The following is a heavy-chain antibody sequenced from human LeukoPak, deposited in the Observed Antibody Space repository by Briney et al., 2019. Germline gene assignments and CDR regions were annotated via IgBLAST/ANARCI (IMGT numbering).Heavy chain of an antibody. CDR1: GFTFSSHW. Sequence: GESLKISCAASGFTFSSHWMSWVRQAPGKGLEWVANIKQDGSEKYYVDSVKGRFTISRDNAKNSLYLQMDSLRAEDTAVYYCASRAGYSSSWSAFDYWGQGTLVTVSS. CDR2: IKQDGSEK. J-gene: IGHJ4*02. V-gene: IGHV3-7*05. CDR3: ASRAGYSSSWSAFDY. D-gene: IGHD6-13*01.